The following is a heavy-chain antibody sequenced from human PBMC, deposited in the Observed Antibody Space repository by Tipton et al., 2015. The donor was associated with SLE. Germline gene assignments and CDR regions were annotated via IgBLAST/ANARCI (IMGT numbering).Heavy chain of an antibody. CDR3: ARRYNRWHDY. CDR1: GYTFSTHD. Sequence: QSGAEVKKPGASVKVSCKASGYTFSTHDISWVRQAPGQGLEWMGWISVYNGNTNYAQKLQGRVTMTTDTSTSTAYMELSSLSSEDTAVYYCARRYNRWHDYWGQGTLVTVSS. V-gene: IGHV1-18*04. D-gene: IGHD3-9*01. J-gene: IGHJ4*02. CDR2: ISVYNGNT.